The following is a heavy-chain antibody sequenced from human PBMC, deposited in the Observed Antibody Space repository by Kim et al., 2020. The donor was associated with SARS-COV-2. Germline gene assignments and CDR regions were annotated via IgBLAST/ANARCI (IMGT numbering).Heavy chain of an antibody. Sequence: SETLSLICTVSGGSISSSSYYWGWIRQPPGKGLEWIGSIYYSGSTYYNPSLKSRVTISVDTSKNQFSLKLSSVTAADTAVYYCARDYGGYSGYDFNWFDP. D-gene: IGHD5-12*01. CDR1: GGSISSSSYY. CDR2: IYYSGST. J-gene: IGHJ5*02. CDR3: ARDYGGYSGYDFNWFDP. V-gene: IGHV4-39*07.